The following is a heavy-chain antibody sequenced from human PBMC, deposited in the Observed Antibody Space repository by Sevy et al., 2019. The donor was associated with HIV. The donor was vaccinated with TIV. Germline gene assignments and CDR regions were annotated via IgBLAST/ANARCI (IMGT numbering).Heavy chain of an antibody. D-gene: IGHD3-3*01. CDR3: ASGVGAFHI. Sequence: SETLSLTCTVSGGSISGSSYYWGWTRQPPGKGLEWIGNIYYSGSTFYNPSLKSRVTTSIDTSKNEFSLNLSSVTAADTAVYYCASGVGAFHIWGHWTMVTVSS. CDR1: GGSISGSSYY. J-gene: IGHJ3*02. V-gene: IGHV4-39*01. CDR2: IYYSGST.